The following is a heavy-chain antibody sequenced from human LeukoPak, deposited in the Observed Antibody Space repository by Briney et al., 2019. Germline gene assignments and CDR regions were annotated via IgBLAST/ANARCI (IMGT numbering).Heavy chain of an antibody. CDR3: AKDGKSGQLWFHYYYYYYMDV. J-gene: IGHJ6*03. Sequence: PGGSLRLSCAASGFTFSSYGMHWVRQAPGKGLEWVAVISYDGSNKYYADSVKGRFTISRDNSKNTLYLQMNSLRAEDTAVYYCAKDGKSGQLWFHYYYYYYMDVWGKGTTVTVSS. V-gene: IGHV3-30*18. CDR1: GFTFSSYG. D-gene: IGHD5-18*01. CDR2: ISYDGSNK.